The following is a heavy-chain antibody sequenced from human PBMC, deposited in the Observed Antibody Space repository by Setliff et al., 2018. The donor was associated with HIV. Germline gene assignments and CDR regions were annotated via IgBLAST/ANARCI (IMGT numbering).Heavy chain of an antibody. V-gene: IGHV1-46*01. J-gene: IGHJ3*02. CDR1: GYTFTSYY. Sequence: ASVKVSCKASGYTFTSYYMHWVRQAPGQGLEWMGIINPSGGSTSYAQKFQGRVTMTRDTSTSTVYMELSSLRSEETAVYYCARVRPKNRYYNFWSGYFGAFDIWGQGTMVTVSS. CDR2: INPSGGST. CDR3: ARVRPKNRYYNFWSGYFGAFDI. D-gene: IGHD3-3*01.